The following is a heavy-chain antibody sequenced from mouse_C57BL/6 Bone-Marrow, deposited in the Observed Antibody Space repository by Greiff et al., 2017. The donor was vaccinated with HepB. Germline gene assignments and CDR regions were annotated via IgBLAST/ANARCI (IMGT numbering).Heavy chain of an antibody. J-gene: IGHJ3*01. CDR3: TTDKGSSGYSLIAY. V-gene: IGHV14-4*01. D-gene: IGHD3-2*02. CDR2: IDPENGDT. Sequence: EVQLQQSGAELVRPGASVKLSCTASGFNIKDDYMHWVKQRPEQGLEWIGWIDPENGDTEYASKFQGKATITADTSSNTAYLQLSSLTSEDTAVYYCTTDKGSSGYSLIAYWGQGTLVTVSA. CDR1: GFNIKDDY.